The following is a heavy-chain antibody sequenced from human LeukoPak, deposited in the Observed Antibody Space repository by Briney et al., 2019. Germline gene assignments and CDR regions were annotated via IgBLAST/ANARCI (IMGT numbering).Heavy chain of an antibody. J-gene: IGHJ5*02. Sequence: PSETLSLTCTVSGGSISSGGYYWSWIRQHPGKGLEWIGYIYYSGSTYYNPSLKSRVTISVDTSKNQFSLKLSSVTAADTAVYYCARRPYYYGSGSHIWFDPWGQGTLVTVSS. CDR2: IYYSGST. CDR3: ARRPYYYGSGSHIWFDP. V-gene: IGHV4-31*03. D-gene: IGHD3-10*01. CDR1: GGSISSGGYY.